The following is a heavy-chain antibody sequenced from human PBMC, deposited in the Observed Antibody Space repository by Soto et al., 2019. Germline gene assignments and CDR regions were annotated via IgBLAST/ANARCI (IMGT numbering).Heavy chain of an antibody. CDR2: ISSNGGST. D-gene: IGHD5-18*01. Sequence: PGGSLRLSCSASGFTFSSYAMHWVRQAPGKGLEYVSAISSNGGSTYYADSVKGRFTISRDNSKNTLYPQMSSLRAEDTAVYYCAKVMVKNWFDPWGQGTLVTVSS. CDR3: AKVMVKNWFDP. CDR1: GFTFSSYA. J-gene: IGHJ5*02. V-gene: IGHV3-64D*06.